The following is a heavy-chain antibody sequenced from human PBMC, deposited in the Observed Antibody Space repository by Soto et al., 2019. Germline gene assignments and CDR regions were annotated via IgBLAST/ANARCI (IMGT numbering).Heavy chain of an antibody. D-gene: IGHD2-8*01. CDR3: AGDGPNNDY. Sequence: QVQLVQSGAEVKKPGSSVKVSCKASGGTFTSFTISWVRQAPGQGFEWMGRIIPVVGIANYAQKFQGRVTITADKSTSTAYMELSSLGSGDTAVYYCAGDGPNNDYWGQGSLVTVSS. CDR1: GGTFTSFT. J-gene: IGHJ4*02. CDR2: IIPVVGIA. V-gene: IGHV1-69*02.